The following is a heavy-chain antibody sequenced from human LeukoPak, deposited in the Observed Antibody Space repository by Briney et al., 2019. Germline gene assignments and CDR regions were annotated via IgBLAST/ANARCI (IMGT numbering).Heavy chain of an antibody. CDR1: GFTFSSYG. D-gene: IGHD3-3*01. V-gene: IGHV3-30*02. J-gene: IGHJ4*02. Sequence: GGSLRLSCAASGFTFSSYGMHWVRQAPGKGLEWVAVIWYGGSNKYYADSVKGRFTISRDNSKNTLYLQMNSLRAEDTAVYYCAKDYEGYFDYWGQGTLVTVSS. CDR3: AKDYEGYFDY. CDR2: IWYGGSNK.